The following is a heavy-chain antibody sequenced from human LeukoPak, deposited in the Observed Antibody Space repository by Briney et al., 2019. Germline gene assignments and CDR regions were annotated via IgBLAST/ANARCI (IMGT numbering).Heavy chain of an antibody. D-gene: IGHD3-22*01. CDR2: IYTSGST. Sequence: SETLAPTRTVSGSSISNYFRSWSRQPAGKGLGWIGRIYTSGSTNYNRTLKSRVPMSVATSKNQFSLKLSSVTAADTAVYYCAIDRDSSGYYDYWGQGTLVTVSS. CDR3: AIDRDSSGYYDY. V-gene: IGHV4-4*07. J-gene: IGHJ4*02. CDR1: GSSISNYF.